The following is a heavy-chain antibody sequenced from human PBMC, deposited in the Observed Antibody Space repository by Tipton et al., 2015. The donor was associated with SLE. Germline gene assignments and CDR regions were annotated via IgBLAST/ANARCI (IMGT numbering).Heavy chain of an antibody. Sequence: TLSLTCTVSGGSISSSRYYWSWIRQPPGKGLEWIGYIYYSGSTNYNPSLKSRVTISVDTSKNQFSLKLSSVTAADTAVYYCARDEASPRGSAFDIWGQGTMVTVSS. J-gene: IGHJ3*02. CDR3: ARDEASPRGSAFDI. V-gene: IGHV4-61*01. CDR1: GGSISSSRYY. CDR2: IYYSGST.